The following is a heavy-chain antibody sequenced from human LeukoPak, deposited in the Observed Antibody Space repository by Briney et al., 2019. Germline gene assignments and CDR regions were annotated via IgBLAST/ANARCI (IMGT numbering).Heavy chain of an antibody. CDR1: GFTFSNYA. CDR2: LRSKANNYAT. D-gene: IGHD6-19*01. CDR3: TRREHWLGYWHFDL. J-gene: IGHJ2*01. Sequence: GGSQRLSCAASGFTFSNYAMSWVRQASGKGLEWVGRLRSKANNYATAYAASVKGRFTISRDESKNTAYLQMNSLKTEDTAVYYCTRREHWLGYWHFDLWGRGSLVTVSS. V-gene: IGHV3-73*01.